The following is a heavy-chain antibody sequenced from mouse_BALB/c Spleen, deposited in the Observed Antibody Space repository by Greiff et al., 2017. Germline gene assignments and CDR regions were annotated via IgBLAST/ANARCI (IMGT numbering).Heavy chain of an antibody. V-gene: IGHV1S81*02. CDR2: INPSNGGT. Sequence: QVHVKQSGAELVKPGASVKLSCKASGYTFTSYYMYWVKQRPGQGLEWIGEINPSNGGTNFNEKFKSKATLTVDKSSSTAYMQLSSLTSEDSAVYYCTRGTTATDYAMDYWGQGTSVTVSS. CDR1: GYTFTSYY. CDR3: TRGTTATDYAMDY. D-gene: IGHD1-2*01. J-gene: IGHJ4*01.